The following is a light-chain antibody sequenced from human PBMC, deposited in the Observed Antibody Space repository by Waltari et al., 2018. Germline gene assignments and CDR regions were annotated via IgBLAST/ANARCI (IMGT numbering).Light chain of an antibody. J-gene: IGLJ2*01. CDR1: KLGDKD. Sequence: SSDMITPTSVFVSPGQTATITCYGDKLGDKDVCWYQQKPGQSPVVVIYQNTKRPQGVAGGVAGGNCENTATLTISGTQAMDEADYYCQAWATGTDVIFGGGTKVTVL. V-gene: IGLV3-1*01. CDR2: QNT. CDR3: QAWATGTDVI.